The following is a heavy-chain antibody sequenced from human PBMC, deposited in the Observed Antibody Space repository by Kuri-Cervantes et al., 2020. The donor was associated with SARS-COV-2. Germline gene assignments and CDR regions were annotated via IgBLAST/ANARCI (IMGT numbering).Heavy chain of an antibody. J-gene: IGHJ4*02. CDR2: IWYDGSNK. V-gene: IGHV3-33*01. CDR3: ARGQWLVGY. D-gene: IGHD6-19*01. CDR1: GFTFSSYG. Sequence: GESLKISCAASGFTFSSYGMHWVRQAPGKGLEWVAVIWYDGSNKYYADSVKGRFTISRDNAKNSLYLQMNSLRAEDTAVYYCARGQWLVGYWGQGTLVTVSS.